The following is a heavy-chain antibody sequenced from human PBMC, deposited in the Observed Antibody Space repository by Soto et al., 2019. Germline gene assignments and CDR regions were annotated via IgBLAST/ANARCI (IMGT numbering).Heavy chain of an antibody. V-gene: IGHV3-49*03. CDR3: TRDLIFPSGDYFPVDY. CDR2: IRSKAYGGTT. J-gene: IGHJ4*02. CDR1: GFTFGDYA. D-gene: IGHD4-17*01. Sequence: PGGSLRLSCTASGFTFGDYAMSWFRQAPGKGLEWVGFIRSKAYGGTTEYAASVKGRFTISRDDSKSITYLQMNSLKTEDTAVYYCTRDLIFPSGDYFPVDYWGQGTLVTVSS.